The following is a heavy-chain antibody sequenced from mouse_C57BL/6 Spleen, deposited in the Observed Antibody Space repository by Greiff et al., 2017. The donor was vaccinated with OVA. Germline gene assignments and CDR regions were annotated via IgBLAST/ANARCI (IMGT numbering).Heavy chain of an antibody. J-gene: IGHJ2*01. V-gene: IGHV5-17*01. CDR2: ISSGSSTI. D-gene: IGHD1-1*01. Sequence: EVQLVESGGGLVKPGGSLKLSCAASGFTFSDYGMHWVRQAPGKGLEWVAYISSGSSTIYYADTVKGRFTISRDNAKNTLFLQMTSLRSEDTAMYYCAGDYYGSVDYWGQGTTLTVSS. CDR1: GFTFSDYG. CDR3: AGDYYGSVDY.